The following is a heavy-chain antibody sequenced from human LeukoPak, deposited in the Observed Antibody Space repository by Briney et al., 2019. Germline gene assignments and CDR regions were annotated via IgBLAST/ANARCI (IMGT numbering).Heavy chain of an antibody. J-gene: IGHJ4*02. CDR2: IYYSGST. V-gene: IGHV4-59*01. Sequence: SETLSLTCTVSGGSISSYYWSWIRQPPGKGLEWIGYIYYSGSTNYNPSLKSRVTISVDASKNQFSLKVRSVTAADTAVYYCATVGGRGSDYWGQGTLVTVSS. CDR3: ATVGGRGSDY. D-gene: IGHD3-10*01. CDR1: GGSISSYY.